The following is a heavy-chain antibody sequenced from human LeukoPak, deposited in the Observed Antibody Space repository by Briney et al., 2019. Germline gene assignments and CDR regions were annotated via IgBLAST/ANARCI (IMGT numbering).Heavy chain of an antibody. CDR3: PKQSYASGWNPFDY. D-gene: IGHD6-19*01. Sequence: GGSLRLSCAASGFTFSSYAMSWVRQAPGKGLEWVSTVSGGGVTTYYADSAKGRFTISRDNSKNTLYLQMNSLTAEDTAVYYCPKQSYASGWNPFDYWGQGVLVTVSS. V-gene: IGHV3-23*01. J-gene: IGHJ4*02. CDR2: VSGGGVTT. CDR1: GFTFSSYA.